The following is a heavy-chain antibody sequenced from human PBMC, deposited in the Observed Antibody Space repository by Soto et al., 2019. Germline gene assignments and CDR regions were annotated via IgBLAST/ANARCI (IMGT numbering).Heavy chain of an antibody. CDR2: IKQDGTEK. J-gene: IGHJ3*02. D-gene: IGHD3-16*01. CDR3: ARGDTHMITGMAPFDI. V-gene: IGHV3-7*01. Sequence: GGSLRLSCAASGFTFSRYWMDWVRQAPGKGLEWVANIKQDGTEKNYVDSVKGRFTISRDNARNSLYLQMDSLRAEDTAVYFCARGDTHMITGMAPFDIWGQGKMVTVSS. CDR1: GFTFSRYW.